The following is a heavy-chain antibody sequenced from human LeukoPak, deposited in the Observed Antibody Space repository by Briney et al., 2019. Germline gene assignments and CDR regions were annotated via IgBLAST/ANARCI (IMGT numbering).Heavy chain of an antibody. J-gene: IGHJ6*03. CDR3: AWGVARPGYYYYYMDV. D-gene: IGHD6-6*01. V-gene: IGHV7-4-1*02. Sequence: ASVKVSCKASGYTFTSYAMNWVRQAPGQGLEWMGWINTNTGNPTYAQGSTGRFVFSLDTSVSTAYLQISSLKAEDTAVYYCAWGVARPGYYYYYMDVWGKGTTVTVSS. CDR2: INTNTGNP. CDR1: GYTFTSYA.